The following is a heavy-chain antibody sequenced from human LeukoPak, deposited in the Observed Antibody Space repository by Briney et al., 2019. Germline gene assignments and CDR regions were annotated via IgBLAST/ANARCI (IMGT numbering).Heavy chain of an antibody. V-gene: IGHV1-18*01. J-gene: IGHJ4*02. D-gene: IGHD6-13*01. CDR1: GYTFTNYG. CDR2: ISAYNGNT. Sequence: ASVKVSCKASGYTFTNYGISWVRQAPGQGLEWMGWISAYNGNTDYAQNLQGRVTMTTDTLTGTAYMELRSLRSDDTAVYYCARDQSLVAYSSTWFDYWGQGTPVTVSS. CDR3: ARDQSLVAYSSTWFDY.